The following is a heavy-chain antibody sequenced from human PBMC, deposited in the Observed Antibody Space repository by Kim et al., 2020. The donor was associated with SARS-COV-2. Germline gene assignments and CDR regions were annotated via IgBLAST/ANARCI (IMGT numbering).Heavy chain of an antibody. CDR2: IYYSGST. D-gene: IGHD3-9*01. CDR3: AREGMSITITSRAFDI. Sequence: SETLSLTCTVSGGSISSYYWSWIRQPPGKGLEWIGYIYYSGSTNYNPSLKSRVTISVDTSKNQFSLKLSSVTAADTAVYYCAREGMSITITSRAFDIWG. J-gene: IGHJ3*02. V-gene: IGHV4-59*13. CDR1: GGSISSYY.